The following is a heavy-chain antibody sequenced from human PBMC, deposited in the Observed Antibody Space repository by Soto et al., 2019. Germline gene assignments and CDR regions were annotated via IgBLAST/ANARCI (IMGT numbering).Heavy chain of an antibody. CDR2: IYYSGST. V-gene: IGHV4-59*01. Sequence: SETLSLTCTVSGGSISSYYWSWIRQPPGKGLEWIGYIYYSGSTNYNPSLKSRVTISVDTSKNQFSLKLSSVTAADTAVYYCAREVAAGFVDYWSQGTLVTVSS. CDR1: GGSISSYY. D-gene: IGHD6-13*01. J-gene: IGHJ4*02. CDR3: AREVAAGFVDY.